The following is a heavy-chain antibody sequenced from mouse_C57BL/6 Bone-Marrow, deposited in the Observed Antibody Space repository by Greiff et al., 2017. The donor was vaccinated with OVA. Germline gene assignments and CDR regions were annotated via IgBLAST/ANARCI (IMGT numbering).Heavy chain of an antibody. J-gene: IGHJ4*01. CDR3: ARGATVVATNYYAMDY. Sequence: VQLQQSGAELARPGASVKLSCKASGYTFTSYGISWVKQRTGQGLEWIGEIYPRSGNTYYNEKFKGKATLTADTSSSTAYMELRSLTSEDSAVYVCARGATVVATNYYAMDYWGQGTSVTVSS. CDR1: GYTFTSYG. V-gene: IGHV1-81*01. CDR2: IYPRSGNT. D-gene: IGHD1-1*01.